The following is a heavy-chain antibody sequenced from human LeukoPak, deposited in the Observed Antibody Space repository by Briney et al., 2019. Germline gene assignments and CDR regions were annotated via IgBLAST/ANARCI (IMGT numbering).Heavy chain of an antibody. CDR1: GYTFTGYY. CDR2: INPNTDGT. V-gene: IGHV1-2*02. D-gene: IGHD3-10*01. J-gene: IGHJ4*02. Sequence: GASVRLSCKASGYTFTGYYLHWVRQAPGQGLEWMGWINPNTDGTFYSDKFLGRIIMTGDTSISTAYMELSRLTSDDTAVYYCAGPFGERSDSYYLDYWGQGTLVTVSS. CDR3: AGPFGERSDSYYLDY.